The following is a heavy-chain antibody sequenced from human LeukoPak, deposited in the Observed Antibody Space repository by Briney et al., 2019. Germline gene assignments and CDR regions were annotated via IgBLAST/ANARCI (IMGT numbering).Heavy chain of an antibody. D-gene: IGHD6-19*01. CDR2: ISCSSGYI. CDR1: GFTFGSYS. Sequence: PGGSLRLSCAASGFTFGSYSMNWVRQAPGKGLEWVSSISCSSGYIYYADSVKGRFTISRDNAKNTLYLQMNSLRAEDTAVYYCAKDRDSSGLDPWGQGTLVTVSS. V-gene: IGHV3-21*01. CDR3: AKDRDSSGLDP. J-gene: IGHJ5*02.